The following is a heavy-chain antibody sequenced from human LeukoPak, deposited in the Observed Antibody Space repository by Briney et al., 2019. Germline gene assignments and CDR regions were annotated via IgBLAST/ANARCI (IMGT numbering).Heavy chain of an antibody. CDR1: GFTFSSYA. Sequence: GRSLRLSCAASGFTFSSYAMHWVRQAPGKGLEWVAVISYDGSNKYYADSVKGRFTISRDNSKNTLYLQMNSLRAEDTAVYYCATLRATAPPAGYYYYYGMDVWGQGTTVTVSS. D-gene: IGHD2-21*02. V-gene: IGHV3-30*04. CDR3: ATLRATAPPAGYYYYYGMDV. CDR2: ISYDGSNK. J-gene: IGHJ6*02.